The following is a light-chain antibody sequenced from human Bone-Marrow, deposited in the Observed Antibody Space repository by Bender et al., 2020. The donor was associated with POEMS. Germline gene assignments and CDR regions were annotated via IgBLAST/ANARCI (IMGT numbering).Light chain of an antibody. CDR3: CSYAGSSTYVI. J-gene: IGLJ2*01. V-gene: IGLV2-23*02. Sequence: QSALTQPASVSGSPGQSITISCTGTNSDVGNYNLVSWYQVYPGKAPKLLIYEVTKRPSGVSTRFSGGKSVNVASLTISGVQAEDEADYYCCSYAGSSTYVIFGGGTKLTVL. CDR1: NSDVGNYNL. CDR2: EVT.